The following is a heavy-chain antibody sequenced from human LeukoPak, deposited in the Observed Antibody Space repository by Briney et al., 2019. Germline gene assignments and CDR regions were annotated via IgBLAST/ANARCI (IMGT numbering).Heavy chain of an antibody. J-gene: IGHJ4*02. CDR3: ARQYGSGSYQDY. CDR1: GYTFTGYY. D-gene: IGHD3-10*01. CDR2: INPNSGGT. Sequence: ASVKVSCKASGYTFTGYYMHWVRQAPGQGLEWMGWINPNSGGTNYAQKFQGRVTMTRDTSISTAYMELSRLRSDDTAAYYCARQYGSGSYQDYWGQGTLVTVSS. V-gene: IGHV1-2*02.